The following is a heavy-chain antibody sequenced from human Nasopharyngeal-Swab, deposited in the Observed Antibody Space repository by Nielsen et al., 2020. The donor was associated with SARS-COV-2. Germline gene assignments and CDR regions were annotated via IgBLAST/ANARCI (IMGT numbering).Heavy chain of an antibody. CDR2: ISPYNDYT. CDR3: ARELGVGLFDY. J-gene: IGHJ4*02. CDR1: GYTFSSYG. D-gene: IGHD3-16*01. V-gene: IGHV1-18*01. Sequence: ASVKVSCKTSGYTFSSYGIAWVRQAPGQGLEWLGWISPYNDYTHYVQKFQGSVTMTSDTSTSTAYLELRSLTSDDTAVYYCARELGVGLFDYWGQGTLVTVSS.